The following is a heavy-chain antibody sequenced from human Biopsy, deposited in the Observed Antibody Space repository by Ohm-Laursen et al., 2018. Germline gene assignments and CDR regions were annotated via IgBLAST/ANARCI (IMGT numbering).Heavy chain of an antibody. J-gene: IGHJ5*02. CDR3: TRGGYYYDSLAYYYWFDP. D-gene: IGHD3-22*01. CDR2: INAKTGDT. Sequence: ASVKVSCKPSGYTFTGYHVHWVRQAPGQGLEWMGWINAKTGDTNYAQKFQGRVTMTRDTSISTAYVDLSSLRPDDTAVYYCTRGGYYYDSLAYYYWFDPWGQGTLVTVSS. CDR1: GYTFTGYH. V-gene: IGHV1-2*02.